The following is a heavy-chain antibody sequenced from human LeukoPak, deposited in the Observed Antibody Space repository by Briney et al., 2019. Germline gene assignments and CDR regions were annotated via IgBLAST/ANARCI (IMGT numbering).Heavy chain of an antibody. D-gene: IGHD6-13*01. CDR2: ISYDGSNK. J-gene: IGHJ1*01. Sequence: GGSLRLSCAASEFTFSSYAMHWVRQAPGKGLEWVAVISYDGSNKYYADSVKGRFTISRDNSKNTLYLQMNSLRAEDTAVYYCAREGGTPGIAAAGPSAEYFQHWGQGTLVTVSS. CDR3: AREGGTPGIAAAGPSAEYFQH. CDR1: EFTFSSYA. V-gene: IGHV3-30-3*01.